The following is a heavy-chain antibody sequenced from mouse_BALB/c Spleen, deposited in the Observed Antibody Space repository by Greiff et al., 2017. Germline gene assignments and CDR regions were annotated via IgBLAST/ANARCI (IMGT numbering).Heavy chain of an antibody. J-gene: IGHJ3*01. CDR3: ARHYGFAY. D-gene: IGHD1-1*02. Sequence: VQLKESGGGLVQPGGSLKLSCAASGFTFSSYTMSWVRQTPEKRLEWVAYISNGGGSTYYPDTVKGRFTISRDNAKNTLYLQMSSLKSEDTAMYYCARHYGFAYWGQGTRDTVSA. CDR2: ISNGGGST. CDR1: GFTFSSYT. V-gene: IGHV5-12-2*01.